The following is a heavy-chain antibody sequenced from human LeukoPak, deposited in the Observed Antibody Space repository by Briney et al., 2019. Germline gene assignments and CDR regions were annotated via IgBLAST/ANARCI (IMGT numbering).Heavy chain of an antibody. J-gene: IGHJ1*01. CDR3: ARVAVAGKGYFQH. V-gene: IGHV4-61*01. CDR2: IYYSGST. Sequence: SETLSLTCTVSGGSVSSGSYYWSWIRQPPGTGLEWIGYIYYSGSTNYNPSLKSRVTISVDTSKNQFSLKLSSVTAADTAVYYCARVAVAGKGYFQHWGQGTLVTVSS. CDR1: GGSVSSGSYY. D-gene: IGHD6-19*01.